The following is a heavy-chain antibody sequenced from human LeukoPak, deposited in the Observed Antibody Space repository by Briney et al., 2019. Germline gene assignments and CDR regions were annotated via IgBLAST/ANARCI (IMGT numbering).Heavy chain of an antibody. V-gene: IGHV3-23*01. CDR1: GFTFTNYA. J-gene: IGHJ4*02. CDR2: ISGSGENT. Sequence: GGSLRLSCEASGFTFTNYAMSWVRQAPGKGLEWVSGISGSGENTYYADSVKGRFTISRDNSKNTLSLQMNILRAEDTALYYCAMGRWYVDYWGQGTLVTVSS. CDR3: AMGRWYVDY. D-gene: IGHD3-16*01.